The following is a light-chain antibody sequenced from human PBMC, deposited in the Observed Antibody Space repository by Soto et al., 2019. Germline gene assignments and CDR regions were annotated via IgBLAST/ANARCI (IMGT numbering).Light chain of an antibody. V-gene: IGLV2-14*01. CDR3: SSYTSTSAVV. CDR2: DVS. Sequence: QSALTQPASVSGSPGQSITISCTGTISDVGGYNYVSWYQQHPGKAPKLMIYDVSNRPSGVSNRFSGSKSDNTASLAISGLQAEDEADYYCSSYTSTSAVVFGGGTKLTVL. J-gene: IGLJ2*01. CDR1: ISDVGGYNY.